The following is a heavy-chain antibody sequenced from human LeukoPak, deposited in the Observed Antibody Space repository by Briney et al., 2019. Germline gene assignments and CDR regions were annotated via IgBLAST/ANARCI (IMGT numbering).Heavy chain of an antibody. D-gene: IGHD6-6*01. Sequence: GSSVKVSCKASGGTFSSYAISWVRQATGQGLEWMGYMNPNSGNTGYAQKFQDRVTITSDTSISTAYMELSSLRSDDTAVYYCARAMSIAARLQTIFDYWGQGTLVTVSS. J-gene: IGHJ4*02. CDR2: MNPNSGNT. CDR3: ARAMSIAARLQTIFDY. V-gene: IGHV1-8*03. CDR1: GGTFSSYA.